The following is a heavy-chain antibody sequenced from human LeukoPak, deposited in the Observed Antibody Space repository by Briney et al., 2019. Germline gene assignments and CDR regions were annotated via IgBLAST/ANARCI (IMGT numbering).Heavy chain of an antibody. Sequence: GESLKISCKGSGYSFTSYWIGWVRQMPGKRLEWMGIIYPADSDSKYSPSFQGQVTISADKSISTAYLQWSSLKASDTAMYYCARLWDSSFDYWGQGTLVIVSS. V-gene: IGHV5-51*01. J-gene: IGHJ4*02. CDR2: IYPADSDS. D-gene: IGHD6-19*01. CDR3: ARLWDSSFDY. CDR1: GYSFTSYW.